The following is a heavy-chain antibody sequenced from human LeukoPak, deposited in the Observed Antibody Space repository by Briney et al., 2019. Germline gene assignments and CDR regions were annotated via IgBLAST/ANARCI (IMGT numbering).Heavy chain of an antibody. CDR1: GFTFRNYW. CDR3: ARTRRRGYYYDSSGPRGAFDI. D-gene: IGHD3-22*01. V-gene: IGHV3-21*01. Sequence: GGSPRLSCAASGFTFRNYWMSWIRQAPGKGLEWVSSISSSSSYIYYADSVKGRFTISRDNAKNSLYLQMNSLRAEDTAVYYCARTRRRGYYYDSSGPRGAFDIWGQGTMVTVSS. CDR2: ISSSSSYI. J-gene: IGHJ3*02.